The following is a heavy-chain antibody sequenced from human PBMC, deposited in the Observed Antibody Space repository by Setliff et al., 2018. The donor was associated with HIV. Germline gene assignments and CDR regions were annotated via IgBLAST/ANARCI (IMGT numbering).Heavy chain of an antibody. D-gene: IGHD2-15*01. J-gene: IGHJ5*02. V-gene: IGHV4-61*01. CDR2: IYYSGST. CDR1: GVSISSTSYY. CDR3: ARETRSFGGIDP. Sequence: PSETLSLTCAVSGVSISSTSYYWSWIRQPPGKGLEWIGYIYYSGSTNYNPSLKSRVIISVDTSKNQFSLKVRSVTAADTAMYYCARETRSFGGIDPWGQGTLVTVSS.